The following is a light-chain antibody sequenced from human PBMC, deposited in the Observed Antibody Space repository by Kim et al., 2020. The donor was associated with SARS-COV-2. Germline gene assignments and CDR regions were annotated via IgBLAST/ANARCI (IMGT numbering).Light chain of an antibody. Sequence: VGVGQTARITCGGNNIGSKKVHWYQQKPGQAPVLVIYRDSNRPSGIPERFSGSNSGNTATLTISRAQAGDEADYYCQVWDSSTAWVFGGGTQLTVL. J-gene: IGLJ3*02. CDR1: NIGSKK. CDR3: QVWDSSTAWV. V-gene: IGLV3-9*01. CDR2: RDS.